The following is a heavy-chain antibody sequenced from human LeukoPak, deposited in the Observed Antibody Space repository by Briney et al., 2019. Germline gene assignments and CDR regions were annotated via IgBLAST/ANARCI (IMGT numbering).Heavy chain of an antibody. CDR3: ARQLPPRDAFDI. CDR1: GGSISSSSYY. V-gene: IGHV4-39*01. Sequence: SETLSLTCTVPGGSISSSSYYWGWIRQPPGKGLEWIGSIYYSGSTYYNPSLKSRVTISVDTSKNQFSLKLSSVTAADTAVYYCARQLPPRDAFDIWGQGTMVTVSS. D-gene: IGHD2-15*01. CDR2: IYYSGST. J-gene: IGHJ3*02.